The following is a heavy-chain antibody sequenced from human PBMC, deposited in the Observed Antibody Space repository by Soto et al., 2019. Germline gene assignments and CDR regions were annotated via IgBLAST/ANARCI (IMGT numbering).Heavy chain of an antibody. D-gene: IGHD5-18*01. J-gene: IGHJ6*02. CDR1: GGTFSSYA. CDR3: ARGFPDRNTAMAPGTYYYYYYGMDV. CDR2: IIPIFGTA. V-gene: IGHV1-69*13. Sequence: GASVKVSCKASGGTFSSYAISWVRQAPGQGLEWMGGIIPIFGTANYAQKFQGRVTITADESTSTAYMELSSLRSEDTAVYYCARGFPDRNTAMAPGTYYYYYYGMDVWGQGTTVTVSS.